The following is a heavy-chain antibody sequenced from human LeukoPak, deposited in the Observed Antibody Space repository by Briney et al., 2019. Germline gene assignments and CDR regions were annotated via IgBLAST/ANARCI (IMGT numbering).Heavy chain of an antibody. CDR3: ARDYDILTGWFDP. D-gene: IGHD3-9*01. V-gene: IGHV1-69*06. Sequence: GASVTVSCKASGGTFSSYAISWVRQAPGQGLEWMGGIIPIFGTANYAQKFQGRVTITADKSTSTAYMELSSLRSEDTAVYYCARDYDILTGWFDPWGQGTLVTVSS. J-gene: IGHJ5*02. CDR2: IIPIFGTA. CDR1: GGTFSSYA.